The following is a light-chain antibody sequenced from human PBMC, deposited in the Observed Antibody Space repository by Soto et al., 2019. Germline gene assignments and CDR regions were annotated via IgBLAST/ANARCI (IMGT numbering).Light chain of an antibody. Sequence: QSALTQPASVSGSPGQSITVSCIGTSSDIGGYNYVSWYQQHPGKAPKLMIHDVSNRPSGVSDRFSGSKSGNTASLTISGLQVDDEAYYYCSSYTGSNTQVFGGGTQLTVL. CDR3: SSYTGSNTQV. CDR1: SSDIGGYNY. J-gene: IGLJ2*01. V-gene: IGLV2-14*03. CDR2: DVS.